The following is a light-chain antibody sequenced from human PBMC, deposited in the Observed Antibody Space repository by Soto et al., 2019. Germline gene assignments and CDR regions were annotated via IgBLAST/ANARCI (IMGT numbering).Light chain of an antibody. CDR3: RAWDSSTF. CDR2: LVN. CDR1: RLGDKD. J-gene: IGLJ2*01. Sequence: SYELTQPPSVSVSPGQTATISCSGARLGDKDACWYQQKPGQSPVLLIYLVNNRPSGIPEGFSGSNSGNTATLTISGTKAVDEADYYFRAWDSSTFFGGGTKLTVL. V-gene: IGLV3-1*01.